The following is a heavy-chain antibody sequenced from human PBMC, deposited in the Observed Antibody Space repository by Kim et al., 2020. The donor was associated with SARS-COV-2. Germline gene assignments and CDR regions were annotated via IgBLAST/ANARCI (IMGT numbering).Heavy chain of an antibody. J-gene: IGHJ4*02. CDR3: ARSLGWASSAQGLEVVAAKDLDY. Sequence: GGSLRLSCAASGFTFSSYSMNWVRQAPGKGLEWVSSISSSSSYIYYADSVKGRFTISRDNAKNSLYLQMNSLRAEDTAVYYCARSLGWASSAQGLEVVAAKDLDYWGQGTLVTVSS. CDR2: ISSSSSYI. V-gene: IGHV3-21*01. CDR1: GFTFSSYS. D-gene: IGHD2-15*01.